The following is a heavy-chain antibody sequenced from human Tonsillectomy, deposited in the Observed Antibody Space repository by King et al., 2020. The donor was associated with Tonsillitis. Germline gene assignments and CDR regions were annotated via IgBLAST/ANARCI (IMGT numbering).Heavy chain of an antibody. CDR3: ARDGRIPLWDEYDDSGLDV. CDR1: GFNINSNY. Sequence: VQLVESGGGLIQPGGSLRLSCAAAGFNINSNYMSWVRQAPGKGLEWVSSIYTGGSTDYADSVKGRFNISRYNSKNTLYLQMNSLRAEDTAVYYCARDGRIPLWDEYDDSGLDVWGQGTTVTVSS. CDR2: IYTGGST. V-gene: IGHV3-53*01. J-gene: IGHJ6*02. D-gene: IGHD5-18*01.